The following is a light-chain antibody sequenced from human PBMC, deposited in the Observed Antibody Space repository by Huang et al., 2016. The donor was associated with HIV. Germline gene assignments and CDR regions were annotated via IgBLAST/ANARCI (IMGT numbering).Light chain of an antibody. V-gene: IGKV4-1*01. J-gene: IGKJ4*01. CDR1: QSLLYSTNNKKD. CDR2: WGS. CDR3: QQDYNTPLT. Sequence: DIVMIQSPDSLAVSLDERATINCKSSQSLLYSTNNKKDLAWYQQKPGQPPKLLIYWGSTRESGVPDRFSGSGSGTDFTRTISRVQAEDVGVYYCQQDYNTPLTFGGGTKVEIK.